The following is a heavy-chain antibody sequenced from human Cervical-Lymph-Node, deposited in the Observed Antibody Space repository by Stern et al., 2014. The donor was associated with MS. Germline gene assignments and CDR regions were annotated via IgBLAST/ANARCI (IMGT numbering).Heavy chain of an antibody. CDR2: ISNMSTPT. J-gene: IGHJ4*02. CDR3: ARARVGDYARSPHLDS. D-gene: IGHD4-17*01. Sequence: EVQLVESGGGLVKPGASLRLSCDASGFTFSHYSINWVRQAPGQGLEWISSISNMSTPTYYADAVECQFTISRASAKDAVSLPMVSLRAEDTAVYYCARARVGDYARSPHLDSWGQGTLVTVSS. V-gene: IGHV3-21*01. CDR1: GFTFSHYS.